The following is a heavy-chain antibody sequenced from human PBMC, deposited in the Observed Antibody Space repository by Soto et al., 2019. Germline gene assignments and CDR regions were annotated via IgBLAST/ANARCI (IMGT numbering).Heavy chain of an antibody. D-gene: IGHD2-8*02. CDR2: FSLSGTT. V-gene: IGHV4-4*07. CDR3: ARGMTPPGATAWYYFDS. J-gene: IGHJ4*02. Sequence: SETLSLTCTVSGASITGSFFWSWIRQPAGKGLEWIGRFSLSGTTNYNPSLRSRVTMSADVSKNQFSLRLTSVTAADTALYYCARGMTPPGATAWYYFDSWGQGTLVTVSS. CDR1: GASITGSFF.